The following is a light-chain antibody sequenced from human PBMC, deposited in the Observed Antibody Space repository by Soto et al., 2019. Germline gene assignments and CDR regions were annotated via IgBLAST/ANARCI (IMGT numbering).Light chain of an antibody. CDR2: EVS. Sequence: QSVLTQPASVSGSPGQSITIACTGTSSDVGGYNYVSWYQQHPGKAPKVMIYEVSNRPSGVSNRFSGSKSGNTASLTISGLQAEDEADYYCSSYTGSTTLVFGTGTKVTVL. V-gene: IGLV2-14*01. CDR1: SSDVGGYNY. J-gene: IGLJ1*01. CDR3: SSYTGSTTLV.